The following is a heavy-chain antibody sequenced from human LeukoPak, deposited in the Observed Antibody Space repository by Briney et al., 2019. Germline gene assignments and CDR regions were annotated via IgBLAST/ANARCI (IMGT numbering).Heavy chain of an antibody. V-gene: IGHV1-46*01. CDR3: AREEEGGTFDY. D-gene: IGHD3-16*01. CDR2: IRHSGGT. J-gene: IGHJ4*01. CDR1: GYTFTNYY. Sequence: ASVTVSFKASGYTFTNYYMHWVRQAPGQGLGWMGIIRHSGGTIYTQKFQGRVAMTGDTSTSTVYMELSSLRSEDTALYYCAREEEGGTFDYWGQGTLVTVSS.